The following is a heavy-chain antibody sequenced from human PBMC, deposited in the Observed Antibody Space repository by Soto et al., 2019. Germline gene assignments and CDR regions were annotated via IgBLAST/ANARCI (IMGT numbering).Heavy chain of an antibody. CDR2: INHSGST. J-gene: IGHJ3*02. V-gene: IGHV4-34*01. CDR1: CGSFSGYY. Sequence: PSETLSLTCAVYCGSFSGYYWSWISQPPGKGLEWIGEINHSGSTNYNPSLKSRVTISVDRSKNHFFLNLTSVTAADTAVYYCGTYRKFFQIWGQGTKVTVS. CDR3: GTYRKFFQI.